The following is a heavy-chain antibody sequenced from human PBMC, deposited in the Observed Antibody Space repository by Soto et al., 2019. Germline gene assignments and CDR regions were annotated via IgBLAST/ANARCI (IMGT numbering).Heavy chain of an antibody. CDR1: GFTFSSYA. CDR2: ISGSGGSK. J-gene: IGHJ3*02. Sequence: EVQLLESGGGLVQPGGSLRLSCAASGFTFSSYAMTWVRQAPAKGLEWVSGISGSGGSKYYADSVKGRFTISRDSSKNTLYLQMDSLRAEDTAVYYCAKKTDSSSPWGALDIWGQGTMVSVSS. D-gene: IGHD6-6*01. CDR3: AKKTDSSSPWGALDI. V-gene: IGHV3-23*01.